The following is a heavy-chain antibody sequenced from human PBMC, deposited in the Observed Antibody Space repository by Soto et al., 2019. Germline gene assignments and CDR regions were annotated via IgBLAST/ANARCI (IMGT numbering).Heavy chain of an antibody. CDR2: IYYSGST. Sequence: SETLSLTCTVSGGSISSYYWSWIRQPPGKGLEWIGYIYYSGSTNYNPSLKSRVTISVDTSKNQFSLKLSSVTAADTAVYYCARDILLSFGEFYWGQGTLVTVSS. CDR1: GGSISSYY. V-gene: IGHV4-59*12. D-gene: IGHD3-10*01. CDR3: ARDILLSFGEFY. J-gene: IGHJ4*02.